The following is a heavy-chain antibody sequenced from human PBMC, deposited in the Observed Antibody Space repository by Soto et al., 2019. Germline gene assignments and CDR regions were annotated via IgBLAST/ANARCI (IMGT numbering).Heavy chain of an antibody. J-gene: IGHJ6*03. CDR1: GYTFTSYG. V-gene: IGHV1-18*01. Sequence: ASVKVSCKASGYTFTSYGISWMRQAPGQGLEWMGWISAYNGNTNYAQKLQGRVTMTTDTSTSTAYMELRSLRSDDTAVYYCARIKGRYSNYYYYMDVWGKGTTVTVSS. D-gene: IGHD2-15*01. CDR3: ARIKGRYSNYYYYMDV. CDR2: ISAYNGNT.